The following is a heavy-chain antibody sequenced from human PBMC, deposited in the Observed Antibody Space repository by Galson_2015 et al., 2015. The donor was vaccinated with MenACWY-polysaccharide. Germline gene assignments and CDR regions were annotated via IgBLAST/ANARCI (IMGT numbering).Heavy chain of an antibody. D-gene: IGHD6-19*01. CDR3: ARATYNGGWFPDYFDY. V-gene: IGHV3-7*01. J-gene: IGHJ4*02. CDR2: IKPDGSDK. CDR1: GFTFSTYW. Sequence: SLRLSCAASGFTFSTYWMSWVRQAPGKGLEWVANIKPDGSDKYYMDSVKGRFTISRDNAKNSLYLQMNGLRAEDTAIFFCARATYNGGWFPDYFDYWGQGALVTVSS.